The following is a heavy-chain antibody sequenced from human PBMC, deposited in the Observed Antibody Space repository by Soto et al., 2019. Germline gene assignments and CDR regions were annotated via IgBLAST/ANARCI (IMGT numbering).Heavy chain of an antibody. Sequence: ASVKVSCTTSGYTFTIHGIIGVRQAPGQGLEWMGWISAYNGDTNYADSVKGRFTISRDNSKNTLYLQMNSLRAEDTAVYSCARESRPRYDFWSGYIDYWGQGTLVTVSS. CDR1: GYTFTIHG. CDR3: ARESRPRYDFWSGYIDY. CDR2: ISAYNGDT. V-gene: IGHV1-18*01. D-gene: IGHD3-3*01. J-gene: IGHJ4*02.